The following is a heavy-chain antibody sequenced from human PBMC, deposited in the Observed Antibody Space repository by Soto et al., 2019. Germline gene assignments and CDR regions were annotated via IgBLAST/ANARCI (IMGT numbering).Heavy chain of an antibody. V-gene: IGHV1-69*13. Sequence: GASVKVSCKASGGTFSSYAISWVRQAPGQGLEWMGGIIPIFGTANYAQKFQGRVTITADESTSTAYMELSSLRSEDTAVYYCATIPGIAAAGAIINWFDPWGQGTLVTVSS. CDR2: IIPIFGTA. CDR1: GGTFSSYA. J-gene: IGHJ5*02. D-gene: IGHD6-13*01. CDR3: ATIPGIAAAGAIINWFDP.